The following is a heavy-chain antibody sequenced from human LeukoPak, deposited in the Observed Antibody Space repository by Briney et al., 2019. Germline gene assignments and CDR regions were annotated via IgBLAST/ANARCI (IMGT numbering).Heavy chain of an antibody. CDR2: ISSSSSYI. CDR1: GFTFSSYS. V-gene: IGHV3-21*01. Sequence: GGSLRLSCAASGFTFSSYSMNWARQAPGKGLEWVSSISSSSSYIYYADSVKGRFTISRDNAKNSLYLQMNSLRAEDTAVYYCARSGMATILRLGFDHWGQGTLVTVSS. J-gene: IGHJ4*02. CDR3: ARSGMATILRLGFDH. D-gene: IGHD5-24*01.